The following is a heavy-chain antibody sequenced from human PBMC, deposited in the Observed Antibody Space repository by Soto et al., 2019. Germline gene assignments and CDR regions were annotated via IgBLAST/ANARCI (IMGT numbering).Heavy chain of an antibody. CDR2: INHSGST. V-gene: IGHV4-34*01. D-gene: IGHD2-8*02. CDR3: ARDKITGLFDY. CDR1: GGSFSGYY. Sequence: QVQLQQWGAGLLKPSETLSLTCAVYGGSFSGYYWTWIRQPPGTGLEWFGEINHSGSTNYNPSLKSRVTISVDTSKHQFSLKLTSVTAADTAVYYCARDKITGLFDYWGQGTLVTVSS. J-gene: IGHJ4*02.